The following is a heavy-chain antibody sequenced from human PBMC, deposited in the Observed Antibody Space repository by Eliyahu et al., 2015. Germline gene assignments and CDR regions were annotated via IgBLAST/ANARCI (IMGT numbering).Heavy chain of an antibody. CDR2: ISGSSDYI. CDR1: GFTFSXYY. D-gene: IGHD1-1*01. CDR3: ARGRGVVWYKEPYDY. J-gene: IGHJ4*02. Sequence: QVQLVESGGGLVKPGGSLXLSCAASGFTFSXYYMXWIRQAPGKGLEWVSYISGSSDYINYADSVKGRFTISRDNAKNSLYLQMNSLRAEDTAVYYCARGRGVVWYKEPYDYWGQGTPVTVSS. V-gene: IGHV3-11*06.